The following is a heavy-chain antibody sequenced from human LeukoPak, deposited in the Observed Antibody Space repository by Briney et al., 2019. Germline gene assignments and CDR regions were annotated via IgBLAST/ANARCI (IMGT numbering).Heavy chain of an antibody. CDR2: IYYSGST. Sequence: PETLSLTCTVSGGSISSSSYYWGWIRQPPGKGLEWIGSIYYSGSTYYNPSLKSRVTISVDTSKNQFSLKLSSVTAADTAVYYCASRYDFWSGYYGDYWGQGTLVTVSS. CDR3: ASRYDFWSGYYGDY. J-gene: IGHJ4*02. D-gene: IGHD3-3*01. CDR1: GGSISSSSYY. V-gene: IGHV4-39*01.